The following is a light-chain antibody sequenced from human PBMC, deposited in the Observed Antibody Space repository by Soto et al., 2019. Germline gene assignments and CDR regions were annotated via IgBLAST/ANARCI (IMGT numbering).Light chain of an antibody. J-gene: IGKJ1*01. CDR3: QHYSNYSEA. Sequence: DIPMTQSPSTLSGSVGDRVTITCRASQTISSWLAWYQQKPGKAPKLLIYKASTLKSGVPSRFSGSGSGTEFTLTISSLKADDFATYYCQHYSNYSEAFGKVTKVEL. V-gene: IGKV1-5*03. CDR1: QTISSW. CDR2: KAS.